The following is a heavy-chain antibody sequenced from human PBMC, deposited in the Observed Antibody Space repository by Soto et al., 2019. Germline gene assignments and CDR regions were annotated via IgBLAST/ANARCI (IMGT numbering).Heavy chain of an antibody. V-gene: IGHV2-26*01. CDR1: AFSLSNPRMG. D-gene: IGHD4-17*01. CDR3: ARMDADSKYYAMDV. CDR2: FFSDAER. J-gene: IGHJ6*02. Sequence: SGPRLVNPTQTLTLTCTVSAFSLSNPRMGVSWIRQPPRKPLEWLAHFFSDAERSYSASMQSRLTMSTDTSGSQVVLTMTNMDPVDTGTYFCARMDADSKYYAMDVWGQGTRVTV.